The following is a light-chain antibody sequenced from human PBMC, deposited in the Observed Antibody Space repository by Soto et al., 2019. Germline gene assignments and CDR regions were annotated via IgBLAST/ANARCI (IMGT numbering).Light chain of an antibody. CDR2: GSS. CDR1: SSNIGAGHV. J-gene: IGLJ2*01. V-gene: IGLV1-40*01. CDR3: QSYDNGLSASV. Sequence: QSVLTQPPSVSGAPGPRVTISCTGSSSNIGAGHVVHWYQQFPGRAPNLLIYGSSNRPSGVPDRFSGSKSGTSASLAITGLQAEDEADYYCQSYDNGLSASVFGGGTKVTVL.